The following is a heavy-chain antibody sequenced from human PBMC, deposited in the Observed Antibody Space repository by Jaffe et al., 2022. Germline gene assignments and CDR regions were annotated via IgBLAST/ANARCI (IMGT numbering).Heavy chain of an antibody. CDR3: ARGAGVSSWYPEYFQH. V-gene: IGHV3-48*01. J-gene: IGHJ1*01. D-gene: IGHD6-13*01. CDR1: GFTFSSYS. CDR2: ISSSSSTI. Sequence: EVQLVESGGGLVQPGGSLRLSCAASGFTFSSYSMNWVRQAPGKGLEWVSYISSSSSTIYYADSVKGRFTISRDNAKNSLYLQMNSLRAEDTAVYYCARGAGVSSWYPEYFQHWGQGTLVTVSS.